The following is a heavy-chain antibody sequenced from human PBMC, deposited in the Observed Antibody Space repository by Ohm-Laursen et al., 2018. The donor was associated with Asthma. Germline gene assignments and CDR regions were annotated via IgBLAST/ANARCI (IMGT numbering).Heavy chain of an antibody. V-gene: IGHV3-33*06. J-gene: IGHJ4*02. Sequence: SLRLSCSASGFTFSSYGMHWVRQAPGKGLEWVAVIWYDGSNKYYADSVKGRFTISRDNSKNTLYLQMNSLRAEDTAVYYCAKGDLRWYGNSAYSHWGQGTLVTVSS. CDR3: AKGDLRWYGNSAYSH. CDR2: IWYDGSNK. CDR1: GFTFSSYG. D-gene: IGHD3-22*01.